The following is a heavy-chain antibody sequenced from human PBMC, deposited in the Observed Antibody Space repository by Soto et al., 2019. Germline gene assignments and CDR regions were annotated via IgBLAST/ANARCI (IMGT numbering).Heavy chain of an antibody. CDR2: INPNSGGT. CDR3: ASIRLGELSLYRPHDAFDI. Sequence: ASVKVSCKASGYTFTGYYMHWVRQAPGQGLEWMGWINPNSGGTNYAQKFQGRVTMTRDTSISTAYMELSRLRSDDTAVYYCASIRLGELSLYRPHDAFDIWGQGTMVTVSS. CDR1: GYTFTGYY. J-gene: IGHJ3*02. V-gene: IGHV1-2*02. D-gene: IGHD3-16*02.